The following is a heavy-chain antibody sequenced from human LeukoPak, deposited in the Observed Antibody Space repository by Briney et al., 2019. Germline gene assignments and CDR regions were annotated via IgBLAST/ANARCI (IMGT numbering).Heavy chain of an antibody. V-gene: IGHV3-13*01. CDR2: IGTAGDT. CDR1: GFTFSRSD. Sequence: GGSLRLSCAASGFTFSRSDMHWVRQVTGKGLEWVSGIGTAGDTFYPDSVKGRFTISRENGKNSLYLQMNSLRAEDTAVYYCAMDSSWLPLKFDYWGQGTLVTVST. D-gene: IGHD5-24*01. J-gene: IGHJ4*02. CDR3: AMDSSWLPLKFDY.